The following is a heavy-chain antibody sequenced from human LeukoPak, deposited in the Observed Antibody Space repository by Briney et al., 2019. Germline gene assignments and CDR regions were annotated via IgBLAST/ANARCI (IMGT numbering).Heavy chain of an antibody. J-gene: IGHJ4*02. V-gene: IGHV1-2*02. CDR2: SNPNSGGT. CDR1: GYTFTGYY. Sequence: ASVKVSCKASGYTFTGYYMHWVRQAPGQGLEWMGWSNPNSGGTNYAQKFQGRVTMTRDTSISTAYMELSRLRSDDTAVYYCARGSFLYYDSSGAKPFDYWGQGTLVTVSS. CDR3: ARGSFLYYDSSGAKPFDY. D-gene: IGHD3-22*01.